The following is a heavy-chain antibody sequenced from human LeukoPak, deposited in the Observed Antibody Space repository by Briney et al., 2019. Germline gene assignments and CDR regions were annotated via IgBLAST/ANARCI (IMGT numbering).Heavy chain of an antibody. CDR3: AKDGGIAPRLVDN. CDR1: GFTFSNNW. Sequence: PGGSLRLSCAASGFTFSNNWMTWVRQAPGKGLEWVASVKKDASEKYYVDSVKGRFTISRDNAKNSLYLQMNGLRADDTAVYYCAKDGGIAPRLVDNWGQGTLVTVSS. J-gene: IGHJ4*02. V-gene: IGHV3-7*03. CDR2: VKKDASEK. D-gene: IGHD6-6*01.